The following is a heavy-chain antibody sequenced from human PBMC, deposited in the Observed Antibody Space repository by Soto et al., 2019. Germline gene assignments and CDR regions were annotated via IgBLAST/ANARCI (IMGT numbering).Heavy chain of an antibody. CDR2: INPYDGNR. Sequence: ASVKVSCKASGYSFSFYGINWVRQAPGQGLEWMGWINPYDGNRNFAQKFEDRVTMTTDTSTSTVYMELRSLRSGDTAVYYCARDSLPGGSYSAEYFQHWGQGTLVTVSS. V-gene: IGHV1-18*01. CDR3: ARDSLPGGSYSAEYFQH. CDR1: GYSFSFYG. J-gene: IGHJ1*01. D-gene: IGHD1-26*01.